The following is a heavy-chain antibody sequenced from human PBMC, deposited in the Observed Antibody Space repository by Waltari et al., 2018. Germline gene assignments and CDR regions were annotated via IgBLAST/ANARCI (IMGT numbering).Heavy chain of an antibody. CDR3: AKEEAATDAFDI. V-gene: IGHV3-23*03. Sequence: EVQLLESGGGLVQPGGSLRLSCAASGFTFSSYAMSWVRQAPGKGLEWVSVIYSGGSTYYADSVKGRLTISRDNSKNTLYLQMNSLRAEDTAVEYCAKEEAATDAFDIWGQGTMVTVSS. CDR1: GFTFSSYA. J-gene: IGHJ3*02. D-gene: IGHD6-13*01. CDR2: IYSGGST.